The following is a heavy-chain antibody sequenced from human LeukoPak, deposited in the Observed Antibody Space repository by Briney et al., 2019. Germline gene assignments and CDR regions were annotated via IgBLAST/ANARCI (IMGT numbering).Heavy chain of an antibody. CDR2: INYYGST. CDR1: NGSLSGYY. Sequence: SETLSLTCAVYNGSLSGYYWSWIRQPPGGGLEWIAEINYYGSTNYSPFFKSRVTLSGDTSRNQVSLKLNSVTAADTAIYYCARVGGNFFDPWGQGTLVTVSS. CDR3: ARVGGNFFDP. J-gene: IGHJ5*02. V-gene: IGHV4-34*01.